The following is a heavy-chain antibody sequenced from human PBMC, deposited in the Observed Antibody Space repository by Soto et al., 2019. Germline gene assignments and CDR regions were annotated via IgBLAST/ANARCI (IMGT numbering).Heavy chain of an antibody. CDR1: GFTFSSYG. D-gene: IGHD2-15*01. CDR2: ISYDGSNK. Sequence: QVQLVESGGGVVQPGRSLRLSCAASGFTFSSYGMHWVRQAPGKGLEWVAVISYDGSNKYYADSVKGRFTISRDNSKNTLYLQMNSLRAEDTAVYYCAKDRGRWYFYWYFELWGRGTLVTVSS. CDR3: AKDRGRWYFYWYFEL. J-gene: IGHJ2*01. V-gene: IGHV3-30*18.